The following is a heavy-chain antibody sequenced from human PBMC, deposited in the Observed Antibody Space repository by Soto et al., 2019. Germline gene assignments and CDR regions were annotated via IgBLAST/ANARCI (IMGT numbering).Heavy chain of an antibody. Sequence: QVQLVQSGAEVKKPGSSVKVSCKASGGTFSSYAISWVRQAPGQGLEWMGGIIPIFGTANYAKKFQARVKIAADESTSTGDLELSSLRSEDAAVYYCAWPERSSGSWGQGALVTVSP. J-gene: IGHJ4*02. CDR2: IIPIFGTA. V-gene: IGHV1-69*12. CDR1: GGTFSSYA. D-gene: IGHD3-22*01. CDR3: AWPERSSGS.